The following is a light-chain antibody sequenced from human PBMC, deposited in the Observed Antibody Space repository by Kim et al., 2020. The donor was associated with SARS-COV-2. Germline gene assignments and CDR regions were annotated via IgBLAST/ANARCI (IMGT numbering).Light chain of an antibody. CDR1: SLRSYY. Sequence: ELTQDPAVSVALGQTVRITCQGDSLRSYYASWYQQKPGQAPVLVIYGKNNRPSGIPDRFSGSSSGNTASLTITGAQAEDEADYYCNSRDSSGNHVVFGGGPQLTVL. J-gene: IGLJ2*01. CDR2: GKN. V-gene: IGLV3-19*01. CDR3: NSRDSSGNHVV.